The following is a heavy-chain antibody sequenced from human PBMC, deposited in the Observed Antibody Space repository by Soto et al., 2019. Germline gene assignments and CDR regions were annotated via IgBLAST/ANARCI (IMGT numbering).Heavy chain of an antibody. V-gene: IGHV3-64*01. D-gene: IGHD1-7*01. CDR2: ISSNGGTT. CDR3: VRRVSGNYDY. Sequence: EVQLAESGGGMVQPGGSLRLSCVASGFTFSSYDMHWVRQAPGKGLEYVSSISSNGGTTYYGNSVKGRFTISRDNSKTTLYLQMGSLRAEDMAVYYCVRRVSGNYDYWGPGTLVTVSS. CDR1: GFTFSSYD. J-gene: IGHJ4*02.